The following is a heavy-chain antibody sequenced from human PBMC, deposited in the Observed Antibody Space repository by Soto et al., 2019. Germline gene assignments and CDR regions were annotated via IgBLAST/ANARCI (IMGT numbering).Heavy chain of an antibody. Sequence: ASVKVSCKASGYTFTSYGISRVRQAPGQGLEWMGWISAYNGNTNYAQKLQGRVTMTTDTSTSTAYMELRSLRSDDTAVYYCARDLPSQHYYDSSGFDYWGQGTLVTVSS. V-gene: IGHV1-18*01. CDR2: ISAYNGNT. J-gene: IGHJ4*02. CDR1: GYTFTSYG. D-gene: IGHD3-22*01. CDR3: ARDLPSQHYYDSSGFDY.